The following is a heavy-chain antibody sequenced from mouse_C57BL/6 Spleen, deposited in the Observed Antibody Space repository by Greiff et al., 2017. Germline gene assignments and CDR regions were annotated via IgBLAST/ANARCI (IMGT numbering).Heavy chain of an antibody. CDR1: GYSITSGYY. J-gene: IGHJ1*03. CDR3: ARGEEYFDV. V-gene: IGHV3-6*01. CDR2: ISYDGSN. Sequence: DVKLQESGPGLVKPSQSLSLTCSVTGYSITSGYYWNWIRQFPGNKLEWMGYISYDGSNNYNPSLKNRISITRDTSKNQFFLKLNSVTTEDTATYYCARGEEYFDVWGTGTTVTVSS.